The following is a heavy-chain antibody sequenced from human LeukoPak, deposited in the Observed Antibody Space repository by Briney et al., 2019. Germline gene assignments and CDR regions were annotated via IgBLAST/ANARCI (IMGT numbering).Heavy chain of an antibody. J-gene: IGHJ4*02. CDR2: ISSSSSYI. V-gene: IGHV3-21*01. CDR1: GFTFSSYS. Sequence: GGSLRLSCAASGFTFSSYSMNWVRQAPGKGLEWVSSISSSSSYIYYADSVKGRFTISRDNAKNSLYLQMNSLRAEDTAVYYCARDLNCSGGSCYRLFDYWGQGTLVTVSS. D-gene: IGHD2-15*01. CDR3: ARDLNCSGGSCYRLFDY.